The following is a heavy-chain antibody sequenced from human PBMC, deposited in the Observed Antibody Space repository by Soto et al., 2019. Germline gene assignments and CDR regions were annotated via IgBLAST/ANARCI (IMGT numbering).Heavy chain of an antibody. CDR3: AGGGVSTRTFDY. V-gene: IGHV5-51*01. D-gene: IGHD3-3*01. J-gene: IGHJ4*02. Sequence: PGESLKISCNGSGYNFAGYWIAWVRQMPGKGLELMAIIYPSDSDTRYRPSFQGKVTISADKSISSAYLQWSSLRASDTAMYYCAGGGVSTRTFDYWGQGTPVTVSS. CDR1: GYNFAGYW. CDR2: IYPSDSDT.